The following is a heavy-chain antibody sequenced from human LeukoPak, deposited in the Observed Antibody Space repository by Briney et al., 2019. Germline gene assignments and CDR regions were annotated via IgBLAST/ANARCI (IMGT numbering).Heavy chain of an antibody. D-gene: IGHD1-1*01. J-gene: IGHJ4*02. Sequence: PGGSLRLSCAASGFTFSSNWMSWVRQAPGKRLEWVANINQDGGEKYHVDSVMGRFSISRDNAENSLYLQMDSLRADDTAVYYCARAGNVGTVDYWGQGTLVTVSS. CDR3: ARAGNVGTVDY. CDR2: INQDGGEK. V-gene: IGHV3-7*01. CDR1: GFTFSSNW.